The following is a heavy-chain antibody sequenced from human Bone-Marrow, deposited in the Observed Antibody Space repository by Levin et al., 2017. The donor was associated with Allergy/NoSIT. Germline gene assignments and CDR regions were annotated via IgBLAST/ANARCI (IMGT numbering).Heavy chain of an antibody. J-gene: IGHJ4*02. CDR3: ATYVVWFDN. CDR2: IYHSESP. D-gene: IGHD2-8*02. V-gene: IGHV4-39*01. CDR1: GASVTSSTYY. Sequence: GSLRLSCTVSGASVTSSTYYWGWIRQPPGKGLEWIGSIYHSESPYYNPSLKSRITISVDTSKNQFPLKIRSVTAADTAVYYCATYVVWFDNWGQGTLV.